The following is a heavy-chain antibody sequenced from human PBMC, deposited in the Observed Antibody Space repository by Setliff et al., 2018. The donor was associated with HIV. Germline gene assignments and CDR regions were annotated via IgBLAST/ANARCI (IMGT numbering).Heavy chain of an antibody. CDR1: GFTLSSYE. V-gene: IGHV3-48*03. CDR3: ARVRSPFYFDY. CDR2: ISSSGSTI. Sequence: GGSLRLSCAASGFTLSSYEMNWVRQAPGKGLEWVSDISSSGSTIYYADSVKGRFTISRDNAKNSLYLQMNSLRAEDTAVYYCARVRSPFYFDYWGQGTLVTVSS. J-gene: IGHJ4*02.